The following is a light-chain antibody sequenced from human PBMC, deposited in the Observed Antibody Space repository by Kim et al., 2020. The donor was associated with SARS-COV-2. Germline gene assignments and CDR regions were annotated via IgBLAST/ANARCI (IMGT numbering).Light chain of an antibody. CDR3: QQYNNWPRT. CDR1: QSVSSN. V-gene: IGKV3-15*01. J-gene: IGKJ1*01. Sequence: EIVMTQSPATLSVSPGERATLSCRASQSVSSNLAWYQQKPGQAPRLLIYGASSRATGFPARFSGSGSGTEFTLNISSLQSEDFAVYYCQQYNNWPRTFGQGTKVEIK. CDR2: GAS.